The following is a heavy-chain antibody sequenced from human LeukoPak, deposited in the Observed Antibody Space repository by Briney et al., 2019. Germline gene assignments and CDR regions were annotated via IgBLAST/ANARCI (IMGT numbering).Heavy chain of an antibody. V-gene: IGHV4-38-2*02. Sequence: SETLSLTCTVSGYSINSAYYWGWIREPPGKGLEGIGPMYHSGITYYNLSLKSRVTISVGTSKNQFSLKLSSVTAADTAVYYCARGRNDPLPFDYWGQGTLVTVSS. CDR1: GYSINSAYY. D-gene: IGHD1-1*01. J-gene: IGHJ4*02. CDR3: ARGRNDPLPFDY. CDR2: MYHSGIT.